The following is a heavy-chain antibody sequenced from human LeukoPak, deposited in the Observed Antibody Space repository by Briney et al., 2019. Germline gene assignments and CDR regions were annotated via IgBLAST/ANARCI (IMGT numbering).Heavy chain of an antibody. CDR3: ARDNSGYDSVAYDYDSSGYYFMNAFDI. CDR1: GFTFSSYS. V-gene: IGHV3-21*01. D-gene: IGHD3-22*01. J-gene: IGHJ3*02. Sequence: GGSLRLSCAASGFTFSSYSMNWVRQAPGKGLEWVSSISSSSSYIYYADSVKGRFTISRDNAKNSLYLQMNSLTAADTAVYYCARDNSGYDSVAYDYDSSGYYFMNAFDIWGQGTMVTVSS. CDR2: ISSSSSYI.